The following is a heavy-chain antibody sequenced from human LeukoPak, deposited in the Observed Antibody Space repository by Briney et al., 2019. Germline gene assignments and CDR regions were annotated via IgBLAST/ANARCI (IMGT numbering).Heavy chain of an antibody. CDR3: ARDRYYYGSEGNY. CDR2: IYYSGST. CDR1: GGSISSSSYY. J-gene: IGHJ4*02. V-gene: IGHV4-39*07. D-gene: IGHD3-10*01. Sequence: SETLSLTCTVSGGSISSSSYYWGWIRQPPGKGLEWIGSIYYSGSTYYNPSLKSRVTISVDTSKNQFSLKLSSVTAADTAVYYCARDRYYYGSEGNYWGQGTLVTVSS.